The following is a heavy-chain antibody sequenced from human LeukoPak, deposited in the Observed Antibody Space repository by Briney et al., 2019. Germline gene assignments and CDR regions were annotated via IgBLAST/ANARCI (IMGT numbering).Heavy chain of an antibody. V-gene: IGHV1-69*02. CDR3: ARAGGSYQPFDY. CDR2: IIPILGIA. Sequence: SVKVSCKASAGTFSSYTISWVRQAPGQGLEWMGRIIPILGIANYAQKFQGRVTITADKSTSTAYMELSSLRSEDTAVYYCARAGGSYQPFDYWGQGTLVTVSS. CDR1: AGTFSSYT. J-gene: IGHJ4*02. D-gene: IGHD1-26*01.